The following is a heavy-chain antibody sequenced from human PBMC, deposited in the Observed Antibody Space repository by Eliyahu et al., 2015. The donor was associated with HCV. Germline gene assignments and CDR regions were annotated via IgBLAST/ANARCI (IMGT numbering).Heavy chain of an antibody. CDR1: GFTFRSXG. Sequence: QVQLVESGGGVVQPGRSLRLSCAASGFTFRSXGXXWVRQAPGKGXEWVAVIWYDGSNKYYADSVKGRFTISRDNSKNTLYLQMNSLRAEDTAVYYCARDHPKWELLRFYYYYYGMDVWGQGTTVTVSS. J-gene: IGHJ6*02. CDR3: ARDHPKWELLRFYYYYYGMDV. D-gene: IGHD1-26*01. V-gene: IGHV3-33*01. CDR2: IWYDGSNK.